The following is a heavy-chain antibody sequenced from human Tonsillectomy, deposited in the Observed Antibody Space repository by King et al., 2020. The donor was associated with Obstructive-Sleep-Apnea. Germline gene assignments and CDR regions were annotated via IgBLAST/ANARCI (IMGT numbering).Heavy chain of an antibody. V-gene: IGHV4-39*07. J-gene: IGHJ3*02. CDR1: GGSISSSRYY. Sequence: QLQESGPGLVKPSETLSLTCTVSGGSISSSRYYWVWIRQPPGKGLEWIANIVYSWSTYYNPSLKSRVTISVDTSKNQFSLKLSSVTAADTAVYYCARPVREGYGDLCAFHIWGQGTMVTVSS. D-gene: IGHD4-17*01. CDR2: IVYSWST. CDR3: ARPVREGYGDLCAFHI.